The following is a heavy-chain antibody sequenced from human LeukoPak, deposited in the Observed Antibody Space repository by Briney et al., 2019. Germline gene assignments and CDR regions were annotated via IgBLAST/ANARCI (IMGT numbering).Heavy chain of an antibody. Sequence: GRSLRLSCAASGFTFSSYGMHWVRQAPGKGLEWVAVIWYDGSTTYYGDAVKGRFTISRDNSKDTLYLQMNSLRVEDTAVYYCARWGDGSKLDYWGQGTLVTVSS. CDR3: ARWGDGSKLDY. CDR2: IWYDGSTT. V-gene: IGHV3-33*08. D-gene: IGHD2-21*02. J-gene: IGHJ4*02. CDR1: GFTFSSYG.